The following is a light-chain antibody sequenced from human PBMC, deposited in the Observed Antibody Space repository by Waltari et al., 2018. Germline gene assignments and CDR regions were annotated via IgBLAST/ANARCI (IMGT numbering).Light chain of an antibody. CDR1: KLGDKY. CDR2: QGS. CDR3: QAWDSSTVV. J-gene: IGLJ2*01. V-gene: IGLV3-1*01. Sequence: SYERTQPPSVSVSPGQTASITCSGDKLGDKYACWYQQKPGQSPVLGIYQGSKRPSGIPERFSGSNSGNTATLTISGTQAMDEADYYCQAWDSSTVVFGGGTKLTVL.